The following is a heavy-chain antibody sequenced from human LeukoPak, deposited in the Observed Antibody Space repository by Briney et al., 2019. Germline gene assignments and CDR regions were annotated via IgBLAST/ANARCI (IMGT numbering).Heavy chain of an antibody. CDR2: IYRGGNT. Sequence: GGSLRLSCAASGFTVSSSYMSWVRQAPGKGLEWVSVIYRGGNTYYADSVKGRFTISRDNAKNSLYLQMNSLRAEDTAVYYCARDIGGKVLELYFDYWGQGTLVTVSS. CDR3: ARDIGGKVLELYFDY. J-gene: IGHJ4*02. V-gene: IGHV3-66*01. D-gene: IGHD4-23*01. CDR1: GFTVSSSY.